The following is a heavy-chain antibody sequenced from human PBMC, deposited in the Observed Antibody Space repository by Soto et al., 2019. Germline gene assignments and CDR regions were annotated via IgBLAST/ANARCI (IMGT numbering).Heavy chain of an antibody. V-gene: IGHV3-48*01. D-gene: IGHD3-10*01. CDR2: ISSSSSTI. CDR1: GFTFSSYS. J-gene: IGHJ6*02. Sequence: PGGSLRLSCAASGFTFSSYSMNWVRQAPGKGLEWVSYISSSSSTIYYADSVKGRFTISRDNAKNSLYLQMNSLRAEDTAVYYCARDPGGSGSYYKTDPYYYYYGMDVWGQGTTVTVSS. CDR3: ARDPGGSGSYYKTDPYYYYYGMDV.